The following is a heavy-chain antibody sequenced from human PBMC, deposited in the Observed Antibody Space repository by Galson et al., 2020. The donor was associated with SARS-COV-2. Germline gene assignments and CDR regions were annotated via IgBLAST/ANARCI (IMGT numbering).Heavy chain of an antibody. D-gene: IGHD6-13*01. J-gene: IGHJ6*03. V-gene: IGHV1-8*01. Sequence: ASVKVSCKTSGYTFTSEDINWVRQAPGQGLEWMGWMNPNSGNTGYAQTFQGRVIMTRDTSVSTAYMQLDSLRSEDTAVYFCARGVRQQRFSNTLPGKDYFYYYLDGWGKGTTVTVSS. CDR2: MNPNSGNT. CDR1: GYTFTSED. CDR3: ARGVRQQRFSNTLPGKDYFYYYLDG.